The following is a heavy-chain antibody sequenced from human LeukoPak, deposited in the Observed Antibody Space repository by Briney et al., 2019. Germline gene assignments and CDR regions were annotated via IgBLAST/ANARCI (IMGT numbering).Heavy chain of an antibody. D-gene: IGHD2-2*01. CDR3: AKVNCSSSSCYVGFVDY. J-gene: IGHJ4*02. CDR1: GFTFSSYA. CDR2: FSGRSGST. V-gene: IGHV3-23*01. Sequence: AGGSLRLSCAASGFTFSSYAMSWVRQAPGKGLEWGSAFSGRSGSTYYADSVKGRFTISRDNSKNTLYLQMNSLRAEDTAVYYCAKVNCSSSSCYVGFVDYWGQGTLVAVSS.